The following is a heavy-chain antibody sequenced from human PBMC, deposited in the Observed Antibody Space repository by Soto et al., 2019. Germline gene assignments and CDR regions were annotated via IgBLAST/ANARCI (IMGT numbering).Heavy chain of an antibody. CDR3: ARDNEYSSSSLDY. D-gene: IGHD6-6*01. CDR2: IYYSGST. J-gene: IGHJ4*02. Sequence: SETLSLTGTVSGSSISSGGYYWSWIRQHPGKGLEWIGYIYYSGSTYYNPSLKSRVTISVDTSKNQFSLKLSSVTAADTAVYYCARDNEYSSSSLDYWGQGTLVTVSS. CDR1: GSSISSGGYY. V-gene: IGHV4-31*03.